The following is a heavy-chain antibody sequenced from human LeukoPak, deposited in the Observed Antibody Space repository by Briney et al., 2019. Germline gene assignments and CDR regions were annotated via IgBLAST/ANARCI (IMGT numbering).Heavy chain of an antibody. Sequence: SETLSLTCAVYGXSFNGYYWTWIRQSPGKGLEWIGEINDSGGTNYNPSLKSRVTISVDTSKNQFSLKLSPVTAADTAVYYCTRGAAAGTPYYFDYWGQGTLVTVSS. V-gene: IGHV4-34*01. CDR3: TRGAAAGTPYYFDY. J-gene: IGHJ4*02. D-gene: IGHD6-13*01. CDR2: INDSGGT. CDR1: GXSFNGYY.